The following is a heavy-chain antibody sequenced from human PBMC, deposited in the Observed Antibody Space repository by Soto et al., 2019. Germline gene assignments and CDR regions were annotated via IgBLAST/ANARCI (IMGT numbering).Heavy chain of an antibody. V-gene: IGHV4-39*02. CDR1: GGCISYNSYY. Sequence: KPSDTLYVTRSVSGGCISYNSYYWGWIRQPPGKGLEWVGGIFYTGTTYYSPSLKDRVTISVDTSKNSFSLNLTSVTAADTAVYFCARLVVVAPGVNAWGQGTLFTVSS. CDR3: ARLVVVAPGVNA. CDR2: IFYTGTT. J-gene: IGHJ5*02. D-gene: IGHD2-15*01.